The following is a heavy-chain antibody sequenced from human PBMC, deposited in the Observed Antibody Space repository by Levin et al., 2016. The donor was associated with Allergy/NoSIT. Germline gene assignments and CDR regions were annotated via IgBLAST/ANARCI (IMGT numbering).Heavy chain of an antibody. V-gene: IGHV5-51*01. CDR2: IYPGDSDT. J-gene: IGHJ5*02. D-gene: IGHD3-10*01. CDR1: GYTFTHYW. CDR3: ARHHYYGSGTYWLPFDP. Sequence: GESLKISCKGSGYTFTHYWIGWVRQMPGKGLEWMGIIYPGDSDTRYSPSFQGQVTISADKSISTAYLQWSSLKASDTAMYYCARHHYYGSGTYWLPFDPWGQGTLVTVSS.